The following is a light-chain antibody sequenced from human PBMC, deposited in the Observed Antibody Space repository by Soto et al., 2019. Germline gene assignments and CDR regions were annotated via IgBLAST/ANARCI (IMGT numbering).Light chain of an antibody. CDR2: AAS. CDR3: QQSFNTTPT. V-gene: IGKV1-39*01. Sequence: DIQITQSPSTLSGSVGDRVTITCRASQTISSWLAWYQQKPGTAPHLLIYAASSLQSGVPSRFSCSGAGTDCTRTISNLQPEDVLSDVCQQSFNTTPTFGGGTKVDIK. CDR1: QTISSW. J-gene: IGKJ4*01.